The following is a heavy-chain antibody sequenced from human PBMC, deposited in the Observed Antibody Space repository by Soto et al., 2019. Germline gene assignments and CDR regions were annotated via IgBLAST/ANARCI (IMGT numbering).Heavy chain of an antibody. V-gene: IGHV6-1*01. Sequence: PSQTLSLTCASSGDSVSSNSFAWNWIRQSPSRNLEWLGRTYYRSKWYNDYAVSVKSRITINPDTSKNQFSLQLNSVTPEDTAVYYCARNLGFDYGDYVYYYYGMDVWGQGTTVTVSS. CDR1: GDSVSSNSFA. D-gene: IGHD4-17*01. CDR2: TYYRSKWYN. CDR3: ARNLGFDYGDYVYYYYGMDV. J-gene: IGHJ6*01.